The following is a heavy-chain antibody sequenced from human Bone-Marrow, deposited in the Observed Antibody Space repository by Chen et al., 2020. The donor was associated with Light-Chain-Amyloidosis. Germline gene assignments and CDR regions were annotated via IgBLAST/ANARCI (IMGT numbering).Heavy chain of an antibody. CDR2: IYYSGST. CDR1: GGSISSSSYY. CDR3: ARDPYDYVWGSYRPNNNWFDP. Sequence: QLQLQVSGPGLVKPSETLSLTCTVPGGSISSSSYYWCWIRQPPGKGLEWIGSIYYSGSTYYNPSLKSRVTISVDTSKNQFSLKLSSVTAADTAVYYCARDPYDYVWGSYRPNNNWFDPWGQGTLVTVSS. D-gene: IGHD3-16*02. V-gene: IGHV4-39*07. J-gene: IGHJ5*02.